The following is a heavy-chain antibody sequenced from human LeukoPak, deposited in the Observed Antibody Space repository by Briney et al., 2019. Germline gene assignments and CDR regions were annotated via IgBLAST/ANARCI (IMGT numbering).Heavy chain of an antibody. Sequence: GASVKVSCKASGYTFTGYYMHWVRQAPGQGLEWMGWINPNSGGSNFAQKFQDRVTMTRDTSISTAYMELSRLRSDDTAVYYCARARLGKRIVGAGWFDPWGQGTLVTVSS. CDR3: ARARLGKRIVGAGWFDP. CDR1: GYTFTGYY. D-gene: IGHD1-26*01. V-gene: IGHV1-2*02. J-gene: IGHJ5*02. CDR2: INPNSGGS.